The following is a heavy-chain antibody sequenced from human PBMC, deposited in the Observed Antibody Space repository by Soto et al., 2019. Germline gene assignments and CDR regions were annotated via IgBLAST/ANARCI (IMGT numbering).Heavy chain of an antibody. V-gene: IGHV1-18*01. D-gene: IGHD1-1*01. CDR2: ISACNGNI. CDR3: ARGRYGDY. CDR1: GYTFTSYG. Sequence: QVHLVQSGAEVKKPGASVKVSCKASGYTFTSYGITWVRQAPGQGLEWMGWISACNGNIDYAQKLQGRVIVTRDTATSTAYMELRSLISDDTAVYYCARGRYGDYWGQGALVTVSS. J-gene: IGHJ4*02.